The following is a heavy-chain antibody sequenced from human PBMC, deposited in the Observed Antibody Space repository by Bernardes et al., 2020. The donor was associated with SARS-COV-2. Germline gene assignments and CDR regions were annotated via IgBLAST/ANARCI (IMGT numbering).Heavy chain of an antibody. J-gene: IGHJ3*02. CDR2: ITGFGDST. CDR3: AKVYHGGGNFYDASDI. D-gene: IGHD2-15*01. V-gene: IGHV3-23*01. Sequence: SLILSCAASGFTFRSYAMSWVRQAPGKGLEWVSTITGFGDSTHYAGSVKGRFTISRDNSKSTLFLQMNSLRAEDTAVYYCAKVYHGGGNFYDASDIWGQGTLVTVSS. CDR1: GFTFRSYA.